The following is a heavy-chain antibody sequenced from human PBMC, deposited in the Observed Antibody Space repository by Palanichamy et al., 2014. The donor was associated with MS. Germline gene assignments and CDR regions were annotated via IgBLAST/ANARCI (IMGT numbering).Heavy chain of an antibody. CDR2: ISGSGGST. CDR3: AKRSRSGATFDP. D-gene: IGHD7-27*01. J-gene: IGHJ5*02. Sequence: EVQLLESGGGLVQPGGSLRLSCAASGFTFSSYADELGRQAPGKGLEWVSAISGSGGSTYYADSVKGRFTISRDNSKNTLYLQMNSLRAEDTAVYYCAKRSRSGATFDPWGQGTLVTVSS. CDR1: GFTFSSYA. V-gene: IGHV3-23*01.